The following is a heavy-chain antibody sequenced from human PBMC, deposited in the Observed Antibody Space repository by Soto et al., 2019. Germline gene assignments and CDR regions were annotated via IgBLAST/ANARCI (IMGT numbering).Heavy chain of an antibody. CDR3: ARDIGNRVGKGYYGSGSRYYFDY. D-gene: IGHD3-10*01. Sequence: PGGSLRLSCAASGFTFIDYYMSWIRQAPGKGLEWVSYISSSGSTIYYADSVKGRFTISRDNAKNSLYLQMNSLRAEDTAVYYCARDIGNRVGKGYYGSGSRYYFDYWGQGTLVTVSS. CDR1: GFTFIDYY. CDR2: ISSSGSTI. J-gene: IGHJ4*02. V-gene: IGHV3-11*01.